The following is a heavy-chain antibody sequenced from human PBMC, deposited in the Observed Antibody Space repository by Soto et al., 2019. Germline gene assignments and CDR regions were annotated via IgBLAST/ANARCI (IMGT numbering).Heavy chain of an antibody. CDR2: ISRSSGTI. V-gene: IGHV3-48*01. Sequence: EVQRVESGGGLVQPGGPLRLSCAASGFSFNDYSMNWVRQAPGKGLEWVSYISRSSGTIYYADSVKGRFTISRDNAKNSLYLQMNSLRAEDTAVYYCAKQRSMDVWGQGTTVTVSS. CDR1: GFSFNDYS. J-gene: IGHJ6*02. CDR3: AKQRSMDV.